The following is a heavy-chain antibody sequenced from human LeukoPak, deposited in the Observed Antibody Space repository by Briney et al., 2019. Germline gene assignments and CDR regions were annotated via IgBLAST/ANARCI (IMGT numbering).Heavy chain of an antibody. J-gene: IGHJ4*02. CDR1: GFTFGDYA. Sequence: GSLRLSCTASGFTFGDYAMSWIRQPPGKGLEWIGEINHSGSTNYNPSLKSRVTISVDTSKNQFSLKLSSVTAADTAVYYCASGMTYYYDSSGYYPTGYFDYWGQGTLVTVSS. V-gene: IGHV4-34*01. D-gene: IGHD3-22*01. CDR3: ASGMTYYYDSSGYYPTGYFDY. CDR2: INHSGST.